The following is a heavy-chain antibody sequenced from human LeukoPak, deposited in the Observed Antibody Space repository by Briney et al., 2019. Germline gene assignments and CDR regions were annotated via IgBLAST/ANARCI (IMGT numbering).Heavy chain of an antibody. CDR1: GDTVSSNSAA. Sequence: SQTLSLTCALSGDTVSSNSAAWNWIRQSPSRGLEWLVRTYYRSKWYNDYAVSVKSRITINPDTSKNQFSLQLNSVTPEDTAVYYCARANYPGEGHFDYWGQGTLVTVSS. J-gene: IGHJ4*02. CDR2: TYYRSKWYN. V-gene: IGHV6-1*01. D-gene: IGHD1-7*01. CDR3: ARANYPGEGHFDY.